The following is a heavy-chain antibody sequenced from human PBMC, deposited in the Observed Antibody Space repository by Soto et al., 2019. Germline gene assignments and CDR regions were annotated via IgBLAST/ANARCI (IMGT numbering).Heavy chain of an antibody. CDR1: GGSISSGGYY. CDR2: IYYSGST. V-gene: IGHV4-31*03. D-gene: IGHD5-12*01. J-gene: IGHJ5*02. CDR3: ARGATDNWFDP. Sequence: SETLSLTCTVSGGSISSGGYYPSWIRQHPGKGLEWIGYIYYSGSTYYNPSLKSRVTISVDTSKNQFSLKLSSVTAADTAVYYCARGATDNWFDPWGQGTLVTVSS.